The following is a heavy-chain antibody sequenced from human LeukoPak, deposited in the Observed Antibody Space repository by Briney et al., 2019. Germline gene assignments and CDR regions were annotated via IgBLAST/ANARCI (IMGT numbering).Heavy chain of an antibody. CDR2: LMADNGDT. V-gene: IGHV1-18*01. CDR3: ARDWDCSGGACRDCFDP. CDR1: GYMFTNLG. J-gene: IGHJ5*02. Sequence: ASVKVSCEASGYMFTNLGIMWVRQASGQVRLRMGWLMADNGDTTYAQNLQDRVTMTTDTSTSTVYMELRSLRSDDTAVYYCARDWDCSGGACRDCFDPWGQGSLVTVSS. D-gene: IGHD2-15*01.